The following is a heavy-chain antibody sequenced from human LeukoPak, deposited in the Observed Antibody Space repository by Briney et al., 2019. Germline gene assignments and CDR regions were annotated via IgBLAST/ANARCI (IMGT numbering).Heavy chain of an antibody. J-gene: IGHJ4*02. Sequence: ESGPALVKPTQTLTLTCTFSGFSLSTSGMRESWIRQPPGKALEWLARIDWDDDKFYSTSLKTRLTISKDTSKNQVVLTMTNMDPVDTATYYCARTYYDFWSGYRDYYFDYWGQGTLVTVSS. CDR2: IDWDDDK. V-gene: IGHV2-70*04. D-gene: IGHD3-3*01. CDR3: ARTYYDFWSGYRDYYFDY. CDR1: GFSLSTSGMR.